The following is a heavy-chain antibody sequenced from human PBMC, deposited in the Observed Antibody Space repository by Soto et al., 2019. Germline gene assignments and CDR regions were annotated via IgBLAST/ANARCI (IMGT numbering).Heavy chain of an antibody. CDR2: IYYSGST. Sequence: SETLSLTCTVSGGSISSSSYYWGWIRQPPGKGLEWIGSIYYSGSTYYNPSLKSRVTISVDTSKNQFSLKLSSVTAADTAVYYCARHHVGSESYYYYYGMDVWGQGTTVTVSS. D-gene: IGHD2-15*01. CDR1: GGSISSSSYY. V-gene: IGHV4-39*01. J-gene: IGHJ6*02. CDR3: ARHHVGSESYYYYYGMDV.